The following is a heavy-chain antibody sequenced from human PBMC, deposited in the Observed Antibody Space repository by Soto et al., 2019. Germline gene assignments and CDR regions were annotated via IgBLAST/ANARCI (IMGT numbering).Heavy chain of an antibody. D-gene: IGHD6-19*01. CDR2: IIPIFGTA. J-gene: IGHJ6*02. Sequence: QVQLVQSGAEVKKPGSSVQVSCKASGGTFSSYAISLVRQSPGQGLEWLGGIIPIFGTANYAQTVQGRVTITADESTSTADMELRSMRSEDTAVYYCARASMAGLYYYDGMDVWGQGNTVTVSS. CDR1: GGTFSSYA. CDR3: ARASMAGLYYYDGMDV. V-gene: IGHV1-69*01.